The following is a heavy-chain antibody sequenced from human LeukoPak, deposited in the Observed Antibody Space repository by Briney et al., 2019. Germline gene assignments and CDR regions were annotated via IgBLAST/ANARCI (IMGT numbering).Heavy chain of an antibody. CDR3: ARQAPIRGLIGYFDL. CDR2: IYYSGST. CDR1: GGSISSYY. J-gene: IGHJ2*01. Sequence: SETLSLTCTVSGGSISSYYWGWIRQPPGKGLEWIGSIYYSGSTYYNPSLKSRVTISVDTSKNQFSLKLSSVTAADTAVYYCARQAPIRGLIGYFDLWGRGTLVTVSS. V-gene: IGHV4-39*01.